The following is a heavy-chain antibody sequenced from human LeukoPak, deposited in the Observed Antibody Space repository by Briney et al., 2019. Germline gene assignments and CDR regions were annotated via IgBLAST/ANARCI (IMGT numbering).Heavy chain of an antibody. CDR2: ISGGGETT. V-gene: IGHV3-23*01. J-gene: IGHJ4*02. Sequence: PGGSLRLSCAASGFTFRSYPMNWVRQAPGKGPEWVSVISGGGETTYYAESVKGRFTISRDNSKNTLYLQMNSLRAEDTAVYYCAKDPNYEFDYWGQGTLVTVSS. CDR3: AKDPNYEFDY. CDR1: GFTFRSYP. D-gene: IGHD1-7*01.